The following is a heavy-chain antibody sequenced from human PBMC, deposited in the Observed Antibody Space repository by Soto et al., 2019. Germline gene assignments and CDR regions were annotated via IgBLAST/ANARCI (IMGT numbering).Heavy chain of an antibody. D-gene: IGHD3-3*01. CDR1: GFTFRTCA. V-gene: IGHV3-30-3*01. CDR3: AIDCLPDDFRSGGYWFDP. CDR2: ISHDGRIE. J-gene: IGHJ5*02. Sequence: QVHLVESGGGVVQPGRSLRLSCAASGFTFRTCALHWVRQAPGEGLEWVALISHDGRIEKYADSVKGRFTISRDNSKNTMYMQMDSLRLEDTGVYYSAIDCLPDDFRSGGYWFDPWGQGTQVTVSS.